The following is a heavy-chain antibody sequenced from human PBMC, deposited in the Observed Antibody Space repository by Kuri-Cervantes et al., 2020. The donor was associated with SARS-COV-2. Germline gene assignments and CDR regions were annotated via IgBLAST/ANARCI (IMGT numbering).Heavy chain of an antibody. CDR3: ARSQGEWDLLVPIAY. J-gene: IGHJ4*02. CDR1: GFTFSSYG. D-gene: IGHD1-26*01. Sequence: GGSLRLSCAASGFTFSSYGMHWVRQAPGRGLEWVSIIDDSGVNTYYADSVKGRFTISRDNSKNTLYLQMNNLRADDTAVYYCARSQGEWDLLVPIAYWGRGTLVTVSS. V-gene: IGHV3-23*01. CDR2: IDDSGVNT.